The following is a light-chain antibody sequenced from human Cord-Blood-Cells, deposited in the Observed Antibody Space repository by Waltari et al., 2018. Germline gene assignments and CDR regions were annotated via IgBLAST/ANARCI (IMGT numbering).Light chain of an antibody. V-gene: IGLV2-8*01. CDR2: EVS. J-gene: IGLJ1*01. CDR3: SSYAGSNNYV. Sequence: QSPLTQPPSSSGSPVQSVTISCTRTSSAAAGHNYAPWYQQHPGKAPKLMLYEVSKRPSGVPDRFSGSKSGNTASLTVSGLQAEDEADYYCSSYAGSNNYVFGTGTKVTVL. CDR1: SSAAAGHNY.